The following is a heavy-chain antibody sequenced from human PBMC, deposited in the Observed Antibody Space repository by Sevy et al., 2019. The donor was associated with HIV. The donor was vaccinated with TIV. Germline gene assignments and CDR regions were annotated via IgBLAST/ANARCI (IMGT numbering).Heavy chain of an antibody. CDR2: ISGSGGST. V-gene: IGHV3-23*01. Sequence: GGSLRLSCAASGFTFSSYAMSWVRQAPGKGLEWVSAISGSGGSTYYADSVKGRFTISRDNSKNTLYLQMDSLRAEDTAVYYCAKEPYDFWISYYMDVRGKGTTVTVSS. CDR3: AKEPYDFWISYYMDV. CDR1: GFTFSSYA. J-gene: IGHJ6*03. D-gene: IGHD3-3*01.